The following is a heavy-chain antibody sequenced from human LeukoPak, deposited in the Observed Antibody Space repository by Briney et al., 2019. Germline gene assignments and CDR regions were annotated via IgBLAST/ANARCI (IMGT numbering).Heavy chain of an antibody. D-gene: IGHD5-12*01. CDR3: ARRGYSGYDNGGDY. J-gene: IGHJ4*02. CDR2: IYHSGST. V-gene: IGHV4-30-2*01. Sequence: PSETLSLTCTVSGGSISSGGYYWSWIRQPPGKGLEWIGYIYHSGSTYYNPSLKSRVTISVDRSKNQFSLKLSSVTAADTAVYYCARRGYSGYDNGGDYWGQGTLVTVSS. CDR1: GGSISSGGYY.